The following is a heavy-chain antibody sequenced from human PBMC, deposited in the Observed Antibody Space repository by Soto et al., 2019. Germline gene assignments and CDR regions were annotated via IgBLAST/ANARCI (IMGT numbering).Heavy chain of an antibody. J-gene: IGHJ4*02. CDR3: ARWSFLDY. CDR1: GFSFSSYA. D-gene: IGHD1-26*01. Sequence: EVQLLESGGGLVRPGGSLRLSCTASGFSFSSYALSWVRQAPGKGLGWVSTISGSDCKTYYADSVKGRFTISRDTSKTTLYLEMTSLRVEDTAVYYCARWSFLDYWGQGTRVTVS. V-gene: IGHV3-23*01. CDR2: ISGSDCKT.